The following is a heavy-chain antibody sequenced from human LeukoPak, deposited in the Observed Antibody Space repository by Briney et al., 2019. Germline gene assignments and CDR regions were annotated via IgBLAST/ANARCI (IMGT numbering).Heavy chain of an antibody. CDR2: IIPIFGTA. CDR3: ARGPTRYYFDY. V-gene: IGHV1-69*06. Sequence: SVKVSCKASGYTFTSYGISWVRQAPGQGLEWMGGIIPIFGTANYAQKFQGKVTITADKSTSTAYMELSSLRSEDTAVYHCARGPTRYYFDYWGQGTLVTVSS. J-gene: IGHJ4*02. CDR1: GYTFTSYG.